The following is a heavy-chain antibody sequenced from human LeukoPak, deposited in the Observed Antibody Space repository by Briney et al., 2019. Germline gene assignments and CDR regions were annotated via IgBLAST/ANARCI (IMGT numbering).Heavy chain of an antibody. CDR2: IYYSGST. Sequence: SETLSLTCTVSGGSISSYYGSWIRQPPGKGLEWMGYIYYSGSTNYNPSLKSRVTISVDTSKTQFSLKLSSVTAADTAVYYCARSAGYCSGGSCYWYFDLWGRGTLVTVSS. D-gene: IGHD2-15*01. CDR1: GGSISSYY. V-gene: IGHV4-59*08. J-gene: IGHJ2*01. CDR3: ARSAGYCSGGSCYWYFDL.